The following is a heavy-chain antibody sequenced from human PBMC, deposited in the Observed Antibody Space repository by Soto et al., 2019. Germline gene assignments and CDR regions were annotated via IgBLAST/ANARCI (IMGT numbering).Heavy chain of an antibody. V-gene: IGHV4-34*01. D-gene: IGHD3-3*01. CDR1: GGSFSGYY. CDR3: ARGIPYDFWSGRALNWFDP. J-gene: IGHJ5*02. Sequence: PSETLSLTCAVYGGSFSGYYWSWIRHTPGKALEWSGEINHSGSTNYNPSLKSRVTISVDTSKTQFALKLSSVTGADTAVYYCARGIPYDFWSGRALNWFDPWGQGTLVTVSS. CDR2: INHSGST.